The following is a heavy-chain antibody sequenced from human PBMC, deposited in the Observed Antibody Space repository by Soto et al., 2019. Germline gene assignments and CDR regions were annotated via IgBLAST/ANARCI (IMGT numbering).Heavy chain of an antibody. CDR3: AGPRHIAAAGTDWFDP. J-gene: IGHJ5*02. CDR1: GGSISSSSYY. V-gene: IGHV4-39*01. CDR2: IYYSGST. D-gene: IGHD6-13*01. Sequence: QLQLQESGPGLVKPSETLSLTCTVSGGSISSSSYYWGWIRQPPGKGLEWIGCIYYSGSTYYNPSLKSRVTLSVDASKNLFSLKLSSVTAADTAVYYCAGPRHIAAAGTDWFDPWGQGTLVTVSS.